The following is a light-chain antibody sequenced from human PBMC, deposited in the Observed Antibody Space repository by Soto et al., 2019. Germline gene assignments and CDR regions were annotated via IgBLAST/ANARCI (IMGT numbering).Light chain of an antibody. J-gene: IGLJ1*01. CDR1: SSDVGGYNY. CDR2: DVS. CDR3: SSCTSSSLHV. V-gene: IGLV2-14*03. Sequence: QSVLTQPASVSGSPGQSITISCTGTSSDVGGYNYVSWYQQHPGKAPKLMIYDVSNRPSGVSNRFSGSKSGNTASLTISGLQAEDEADYYCSSCTSSSLHVFGTGTRSPS.